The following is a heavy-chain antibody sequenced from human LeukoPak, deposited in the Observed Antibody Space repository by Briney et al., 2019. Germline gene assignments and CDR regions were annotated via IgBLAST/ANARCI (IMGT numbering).Heavy chain of an antibody. D-gene: IGHD3-3*01. CDR3: ARITIFGVADHAFDI. CDR1: GYTFTGYY. Sequence: GASVKVSCKASGYTFTGYYMHWVRQAPGQGLEWMGWINPNSGGTNYAQKFQGRVTMTRDTSISTAYMELSRLRSDDTAVYYCARITIFGVADHAFDIWGQGTMVTVSS. J-gene: IGHJ3*02. CDR2: INPNSGGT. V-gene: IGHV1-2*02.